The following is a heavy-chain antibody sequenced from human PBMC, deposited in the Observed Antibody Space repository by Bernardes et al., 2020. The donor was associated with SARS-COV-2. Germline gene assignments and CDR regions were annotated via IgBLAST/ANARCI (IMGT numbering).Heavy chain of an antibody. D-gene: IGHD1-7*01. CDR2: INPSGGST. CDR3: ARDLTGTTDSYYYYGMDV. V-gene: IGHV1-46*01. CDR1: GYTFTSYY. Sequence: ASMKVSCKASGYTFTSYYMHWVRQAPGQGLEWMGIINPSGGSTSYAQKFQGRVTMTRDTSTSTVYMELSSLRSEDTAVYYCARDLTGTTDSYYYYGMDVWGQGTTVTVSS. J-gene: IGHJ6*02.